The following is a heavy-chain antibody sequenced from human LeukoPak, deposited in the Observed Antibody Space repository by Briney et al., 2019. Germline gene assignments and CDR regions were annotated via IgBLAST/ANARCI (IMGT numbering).Heavy chain of an antibody. CDR3: TTDEDWNYARKDI. D-gene: IGHD1-7*01. V-gene: IGHV3-15*04. Sequence: PGGSLRLSCAASGFTFNYAWMSWVRQVPGKGLEWVGQTVSEIDGGTTDYATPVRGRFTISRDDSKSTLYLQMNSLKIEDTAVYYCTTDEDWNYARKDIWGQGATVIVSS. CDR1: GFTFNYAW. J-gene: IGHJ6*02. CDR2: TVSEIDGGTT.